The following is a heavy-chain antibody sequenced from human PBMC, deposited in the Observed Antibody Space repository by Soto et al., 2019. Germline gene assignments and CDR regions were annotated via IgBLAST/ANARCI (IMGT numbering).Heavy chain of an antibody. J-gene: IGHJ4*02. CDR2: ISSSSSTI. Sequence: GRPIILSSAASGFNFRSYSMHWVRQAPGKGLEWVSYISSSSSTIYYADSVKGRFTISRDNAKNSLYLQMNSLRAEDTAVYYCARDLNYGLFDYWGQGTLVTVSS. V-gene: IGHV3-48*01. D-gene: IGHD4-17*01. CDR3: ARDLNYGLFDY. CDR1: GFNFRSYS.